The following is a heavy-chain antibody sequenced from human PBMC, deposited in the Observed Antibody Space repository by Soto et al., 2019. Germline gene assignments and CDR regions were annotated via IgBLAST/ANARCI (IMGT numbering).Heavy chain of an antibody. CDR1: GFTFSSHA. V-gene: IGHV3-23*01. J-gene: IGHJ4*02. CDR3: AKVSSSWYAGFFDL. Sequence: PGGSLRLSCTASGFTFSSHAMTWVRQAPGKGLEWVSGLSDSGGSIYYADSVKGRFTISRGNSMNTLYLQMKTLRAEDTAVYYCAKVSSSWYAGFFDLWGQGTLVTVSS. CDR2: LSDSGGSI. D-gene: IGHD6-13*01.